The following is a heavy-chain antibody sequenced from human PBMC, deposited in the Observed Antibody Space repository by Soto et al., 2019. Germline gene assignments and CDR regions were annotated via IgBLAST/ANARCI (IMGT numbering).Heavy chain of an antibody. CDR1: GVSISSTNW. V-gene: IGHV4-4*02. CDR2: IYHSGNT. CDR3: ARDLSGQNCDY. Sequence: SETLSLTCAVCGVSISSTNWWGWVRQPPGKGLEWIGEIYHSGNTNYNPSLKSRVTMSVDKSKNQFFLKLSSVTAADTAVYYCARDLSGQNCDYCGPGILVTFSS. J-gene: IGHJ4*02. D-gene: IGHD6-19*01.